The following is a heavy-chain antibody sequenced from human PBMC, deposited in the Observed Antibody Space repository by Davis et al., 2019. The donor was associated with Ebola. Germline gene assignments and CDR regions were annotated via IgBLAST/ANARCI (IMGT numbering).Heavy chain of an antibody. CDR2: ISGSGGST. CDR1: GFTFSSYA. J-gene: IGHJ4*02. CDR3: AKVAADFWSGYSNYFDY. D-gene: IGHD3-3*01. V-gene: IGHV3-23*01. Sequence: PGGSLRLSCAASGFTFSSYAMSWVRQAPGKGLEWVSAISGSGGSTYYADSVKGRFTISRDNSKNTLYLQMNSLRAEDTAVYYCAKVAADFWSGYSNYFDYWGQGTLVTVSS.